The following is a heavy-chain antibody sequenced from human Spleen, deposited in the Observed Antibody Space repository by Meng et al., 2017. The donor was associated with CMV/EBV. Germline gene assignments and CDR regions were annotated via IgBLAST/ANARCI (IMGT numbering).Heavy chain of an antibody. CDR1: GFTFSSYS. CDR2: ISSSSYI. J-gene: IGHJ4*02. CDR3: ARDPATNSGTYYVARYYFDY. Sequence: GESLKISCAASGFTFSSYSMNWVRQAPGKGLEWVSSISSSSYIDYADSVKGRFTISRDNAKNSLYLQMTSLRAEDTAVYYCARDPATNSGTYYVARYYFDYWGQGTLVTVSS. V-gene: IGHV3-21*01. D-gene: IGHD1-26*01.